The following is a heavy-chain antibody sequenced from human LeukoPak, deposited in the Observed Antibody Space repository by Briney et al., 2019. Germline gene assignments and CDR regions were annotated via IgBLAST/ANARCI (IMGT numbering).Heavy chain of an antibody. CDR2: INHSGST. D-gene: IGHD1-1*01. Sequence: SETLSLTCAVYGGSFSGYYWSWIRQPPGKGLEWIGEINHSGSTNYNPSLKSRVTISVDTSKNQFSLKLSSVTAADTAVYYCARGSANWNPFDYWCQGTLVTVSS. V-gene: IGHV4-34*01. CDR1: GGSFSGYY. J-gene: IGHJ4*02. CDR3: ARGSANWNPFDY.